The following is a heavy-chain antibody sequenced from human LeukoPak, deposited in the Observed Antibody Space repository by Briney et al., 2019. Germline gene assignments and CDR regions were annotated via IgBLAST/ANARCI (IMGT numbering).Heavy chain of an antibody. Sequence: ASVKVSCKASGYTFTSYGISWVRQAPGQGLEWMGWISAYNGNTNYAQKLQGRVTMTTDTSTTTVYMELRSLRSDDTAVYYCARVVTAQSNNWFDPWGQGTLVTVSS. J-gene: IGHJ5*02. D-gene: IGHD2-21*02. CDR1: GYTFTSYG. CDR3: ARVVTAQSNNWFDP. CDR2: ISAYNGNT. V-gene: IGHV1-18*01.